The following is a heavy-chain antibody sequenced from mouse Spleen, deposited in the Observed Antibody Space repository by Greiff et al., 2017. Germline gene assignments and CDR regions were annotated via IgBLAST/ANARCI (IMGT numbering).Heavy chain of an antibody. Sequence: VKLMESGPGLVAPSQSLSITCTVSGFSLTSYGVHWVRQPPGKGLEWLGVIWAGGSTNYNSALMSRLSISKDNSKSQVFLKMNSLQTDDTAMYYCARDGGRFITTVASYGGFAYWGQGTLVTVSA. CDR2: IWAGGST. CDR3: ARDGGRFITTVASYGGFAY. CDR1: GFSLTSYG. V-gene: IGHV2-9*02. D-gene: IGHD1-1*01. J-gene: IGHJ3*01.